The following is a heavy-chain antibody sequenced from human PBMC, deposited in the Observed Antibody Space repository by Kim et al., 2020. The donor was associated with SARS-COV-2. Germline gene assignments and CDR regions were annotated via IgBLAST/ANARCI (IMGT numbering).Heavy chain of an antibody. CDR2: N. Sequence: NDYSVSLKSRITIKPNTSKNQFSLKLNSVTPEDTAVYYCARDVSGTTHFDCWGQGTLVTVSS. J-gene: IGHJ4*02. CDR3: ARDVSGTTHFDC. V-gene: IGHV6-1*01. D-gene: IGHD1-7*01.